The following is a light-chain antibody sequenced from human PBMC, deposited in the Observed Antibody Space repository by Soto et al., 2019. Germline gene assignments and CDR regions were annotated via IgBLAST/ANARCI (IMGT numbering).Light chain of an antibody. CDR3: QQYSSFWT. Sequence: DIQMTQSPSALSASVGDRVTITCRASQGINNDLAWFQQRPGKVPQRLIYDASSLQSGVPSRFSGSGSGTEFTPTISSLQPDDFATYYCQQYSSFWTFGQGTKVDI. V-gene: IGKV1-17*03. CDR1: QGINND. CDR2: DAS. J-gene: IGKJ1*01.